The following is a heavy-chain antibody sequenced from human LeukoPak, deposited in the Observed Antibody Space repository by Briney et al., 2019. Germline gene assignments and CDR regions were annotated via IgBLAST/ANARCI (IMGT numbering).Heavy chain of an antibody. CDR1: GGSFSGYY. D-gene: IGHD3-16*02. CDR2: INHSGST. Sequence: SETLSLICAVYGGSFSGYYWSWIRQPPGKGLEWIGEINHSGSTSYNPSLKSRITISVDTSKNQFSLKLNSVTAADTAVYYCARGYDYVWGSYRSPRAFDIWGQGTMVTVSS. CDR3: ARGYDYVWGSYRSPRAFDI. J-gene: IGHJ3*02. V-gene: IGHV4-34*01.